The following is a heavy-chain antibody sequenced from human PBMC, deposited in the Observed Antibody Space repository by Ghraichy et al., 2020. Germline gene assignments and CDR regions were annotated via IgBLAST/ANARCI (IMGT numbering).Heavy chain of an antibody. CDR3: ARDRESGDYFDRSGYSYAYDDDGIDG. CDR2: ISSSGSYI. Sequence: GGSLRLSCAGSRFAFSNYNMNWVRQAPGKGLEWVSGISSSGSYIYYADSVKGRFTISRDNAQRSLYLQMNSLRAEDTAVYYCARDRESGDYFDRSGYSYAYDDDGIDGWGQGTTVTVS. V-gene: IGHV3-21*01. CDR1: RFAFSNYN. D-gene: IGHD3-22*01. J-gene: IGHJ6*02.